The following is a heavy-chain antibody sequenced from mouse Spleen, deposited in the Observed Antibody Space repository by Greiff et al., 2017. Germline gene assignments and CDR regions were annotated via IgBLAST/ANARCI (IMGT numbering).Heavy chain of an antibody. Sequence: VQVVESGAELAKPGASVKLSCKASGYTFTSYWMHWVKQRPGQGLEWIGYINPSSGYTKYNQKFKDKATLTADKSSSTAYMQLSSLTYEDSAVYYCAKRTGTPLYYFDYWGQGTTLTVSS. CDR3: AKRTGTPLYYFDY. D-gene: IGHD4-1*01. J-gene: IGHJ2*01. CDR1: GYTFTSYW. V-gene: IGHV1-7*01. CDR2: INPSSGYT.